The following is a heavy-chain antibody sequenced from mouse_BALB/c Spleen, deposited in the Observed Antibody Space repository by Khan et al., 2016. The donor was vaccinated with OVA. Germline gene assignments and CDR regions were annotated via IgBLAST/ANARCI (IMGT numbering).Heavy chain of an antibody. V-gene: IGHV1-20*02. J-gene: IGHJ2*01. Sequence: VQLKESGPELVKPGASVKISCKASGYSFTGYFMNWVMQSHGKSLEWIGRINPHIGETFYNQKFKDKATLTVDESSTTAHMERRSLSSEDSAVYYCARKNGSVCDYWGQGTTLTVSS. D-gene: IGHD1-1*01. CDR2: INPHIGET. CDR1: GYSFTGYF. CDR3: ARKNGSVCDY.